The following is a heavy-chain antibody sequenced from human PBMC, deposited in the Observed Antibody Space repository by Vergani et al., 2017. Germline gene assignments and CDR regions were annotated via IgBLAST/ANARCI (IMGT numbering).Heavy chain of an antibody. CDR2: IYTSGST. CDR1: GGSLRSGSFY. J-gene: IGHJ5*01. V-gene: IGHV4-61*02. CDR3: ARGEGSWSNNWFDP. Sequence: QVQLQESGPGLVKPSQTLSLTCTVSGGSLRSGSFYLSWIRPPAGKGLEWIGRIYTSGSTKYTPSLKSRVTMSVDTSKNQFSLKLSSVTAADTAVYYCARGEGSWSNNWFDPWGQGTLVTVSS. D-gene: IGHD3-10*01.